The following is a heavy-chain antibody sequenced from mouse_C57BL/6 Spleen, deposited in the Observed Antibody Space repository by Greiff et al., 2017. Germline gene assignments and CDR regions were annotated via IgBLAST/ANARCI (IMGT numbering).Heavy chain of an antibody. CDR1: GYTFTSYW. D-gene: IGHD1-1*01. CDR3: ARGYYGSSSLFDY. CDR2: IYPGSGST. Sequence: QVQLQQPGAELVKPGASVKMSCKASGYTFTSYWITWVKQRPGQGLEWIGDIYPGSGSTNYNEKFKSKATLTVDTSSSTAYMRLSSLTSEDSAVYYCARGYYGSSSLFDYWGQGTTLTVSS. V-gene: IGHV1-55*01. J-gene: IGHJ2*01.